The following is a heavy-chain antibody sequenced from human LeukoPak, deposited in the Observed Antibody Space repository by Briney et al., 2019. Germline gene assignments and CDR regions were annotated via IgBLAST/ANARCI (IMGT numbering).Heavy chain of an antibody. Sequence: PSETLSLTCTVSGGSIRSKSHYWGWIRQPPGRGLEWIGSIFYSGSTYDNPSLKSRVTVSVDTSKNRVSLSLSAVTAADTAVYYCARLLHDSRGYYYFDYWGQGTLVTVSS. CDR1: GGSIRSKSHY. D-gene: IGHD3-22*01. CDR2: IFYSGST. J-gene: IGHJ4*02. V-gene: IGHV4-39*02. CDR3: ARLLHDSRGYYYFDY.